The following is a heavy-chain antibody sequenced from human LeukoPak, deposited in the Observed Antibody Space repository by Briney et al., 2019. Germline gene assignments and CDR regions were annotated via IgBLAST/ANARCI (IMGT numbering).Heavy chain of an antibody. Sequence: ASMKVSCKASGYTFTSYGISWVRQAPGQGLEWMGWISAYNGNTNYAQKLQGRVTMTTDTSTSTAYMELRSLRSDDTAVYYCARDFIAAAGPPNYYYGMDVWGQGTTVTVSS. CDR3: ARDFIAAAGPPNYYYGMDV. V-gene: IGHV1-18*01. CDR2: ISAYNGNT. D-gene: IGHD6-13*01. CDR1: GYTFTSYG. J-gene: IGHJ6*02.